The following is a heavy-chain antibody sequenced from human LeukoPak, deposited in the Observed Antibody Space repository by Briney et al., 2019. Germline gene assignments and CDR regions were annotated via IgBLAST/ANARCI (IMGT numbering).Heavy chain of an antibody. Sequence: GGSLRLSCAASGFTFSSYAMHWVRQAPGKGLEWVAVISYDGSNKYYADSVKGRFTISRDNSKNTLYLQMNSLRAEDTAVYYCATGNRGYSYGGDYWGQGTLVTVSS. CDR3: ATGNRGYSYGGDY. J-gene: IGHJ4*02. CDR2: ISYDGSNK. V-gene: IGHV3-30-3*01. D-gene: IGHD5-18*01. CDR1: GFTFSSYA.